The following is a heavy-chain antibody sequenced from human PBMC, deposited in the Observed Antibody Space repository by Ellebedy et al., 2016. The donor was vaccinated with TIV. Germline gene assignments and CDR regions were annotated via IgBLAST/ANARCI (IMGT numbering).Heavy chain of an antibody. CDR1: GFTFSSYW. J-gene: IGHJ4*02. D-gene: IGHD3-9*01. Sequence: PGGSLRLSCAASGFTFSSYWMSWVRQAPGKGLEWVANIKEDGSEKYYVDSVKGRFTISRDNAKNSLYLQMNSMRAEDTAIYYCARDQYRIFWDWGQGILVTVSS. CDR2: IKEDGSEK. CDR3: ARDQYRIFWD. V-gene: IGHV3-7*03.